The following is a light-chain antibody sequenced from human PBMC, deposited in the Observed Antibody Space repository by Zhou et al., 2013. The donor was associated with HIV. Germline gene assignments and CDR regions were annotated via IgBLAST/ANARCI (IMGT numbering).Light chain of an antibody. Sequence: EVVMTQSPSTLSVSPGERVTLSCRASQSVFSNLAWYQQKPGQAPSLLIYDTSTRATGVPARFSGSGSGRDFTLTISGLQSEDFGVYYCQQYYNWPPYTFGQGTKVEIK. CDR1: QSVFSN. J-gene: IGKJ2*01. CDR2: DTS. CDR3: QQYYNWPPYT. V-gene: IGKV3-15*01.